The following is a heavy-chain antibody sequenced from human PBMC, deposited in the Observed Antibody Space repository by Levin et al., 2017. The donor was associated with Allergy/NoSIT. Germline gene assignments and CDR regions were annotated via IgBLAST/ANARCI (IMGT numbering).Heavy chain of an antibody. CDR3: AKSNMVRGAGSGFDP. J-gene: IGHJ5*02. CDR1: GFSFSSYA. Sequence: PGGSLRLSCAASGFSFSSYAMSWVRQAPGKGLEWVSAISGSGGSTYYANSVKGRFTISRDNSKNTLYMQMNSLRAEDTAVYYCAKSNMVRGAGSGFDPWGQGTLVTVSS. D-gene: IGHD3-10*01. V-gene: IGHV3-23*01. CDR2: ISGSGGST.